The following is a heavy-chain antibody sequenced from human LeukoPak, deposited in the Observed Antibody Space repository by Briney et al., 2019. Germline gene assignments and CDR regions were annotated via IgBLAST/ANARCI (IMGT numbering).Heavy chain of an antibody. Sequence: HPGRSLRLSCAASGFTFSSYAMHWVRQAPGKGLEWVAVISYDGSNKYYADSVKGRFTISRDNSKNTLYLQMNSLRAEDTAVYYCASEGDYWGQGALVTVSS. V-gene: IGHV3-30*04. CDR2: ISYDGSNK. J-gene: IGHJ4*02. CDR3: ASEGDY. CDR1: GFTFSSYA.